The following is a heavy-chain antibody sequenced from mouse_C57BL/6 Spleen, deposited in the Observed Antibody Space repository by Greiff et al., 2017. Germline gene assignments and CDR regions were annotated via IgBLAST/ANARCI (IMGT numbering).Heavy chain of an antibody. J-gene: IGHJ2*01. Sequence: EVKLMESGPGLVKPSQSLSLTCSVTGYSITSGYYWNWIRQFPGNKLEWMGYISYDGSNNYNPSLKNRISITRDTSKNQFFLKLNSVTTEDTATYYCARATGTKYFDYWGQGTTLTVSS. CDR1: GYSITSGYY. CDR3: ARATGTKYFDY. D-gene: IGHD4-1*01. CDR2: ISYDGSN. V-gene: IGHV3-6*01.